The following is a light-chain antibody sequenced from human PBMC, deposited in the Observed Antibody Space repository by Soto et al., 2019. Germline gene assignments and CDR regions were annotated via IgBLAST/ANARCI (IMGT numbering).Light chain of an antibody. V-gene: IGKV3-15*01. CDR3: QQYNKWPPLT. J-gene: IGKJ4*01. CDR2: GAS. CDR1: QSVGSL. Sequence: ETMMTQSPATLSVSPGERATLSCRASQSVGSLLAWYQQKPGQSPRLLIYGASTRATGRPDRISGSGSGTKVTLTISNLQYADFAVNYCQQYNKWPPLTFGGGTKVEIK.